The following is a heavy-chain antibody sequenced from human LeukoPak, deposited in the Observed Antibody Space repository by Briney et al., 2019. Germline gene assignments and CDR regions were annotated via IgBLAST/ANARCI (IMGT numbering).Heavy chain of an antibody. V-gene: IGHV3-21*01. J-gene: IGHJ4*02. CDR2: ISSSSNYI. CDR3: AREEKQLSVTY. CDR1: GFTFSTYS. D-gene: IGHD6-13*01. Sequence: PGGSLRLSCAASGFTFSTYSMNWVRQAPGKGLEWVSSISSSSNYIYYADSVKGRFTISRDNAKNSLYLQLNSLSAEDTAVYYCAREEKQLSVTYWGQGTLVTVS.